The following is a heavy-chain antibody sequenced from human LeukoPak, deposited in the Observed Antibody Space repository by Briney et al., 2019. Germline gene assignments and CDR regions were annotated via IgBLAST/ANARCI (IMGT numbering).Heavy chain of an antibody. D-gene: IGHD3/OR15-3a*01. CDR2: IKEDGSDK. CDR1: GFPFSKYY. J-gene: IGHJ4*02. Sequence: GGSLRLSCAASGFPFSKYYMSWVRQAPGKGLEWVATIKEDGSDKYYVDSAKGRFTISRDNAKNLLGLQMNSLSAADTAIYYCAKSARTGDTPYFLVDSWGQGTLAT. CDR3: AKSARTGDTPYFLVDS. V-gene: IGHV3-7*01.